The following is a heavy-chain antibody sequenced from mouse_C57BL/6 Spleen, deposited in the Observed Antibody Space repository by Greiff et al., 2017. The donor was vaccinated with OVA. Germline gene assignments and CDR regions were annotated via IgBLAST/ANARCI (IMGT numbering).Heavy chain of an antibody. CDR1: GYTFTDYY. V-gene: IGHV1-26*01. J-gene: IGHJ1*03. CDR3: AYGNYYWYFDV. CDR2: INPNNGGT. Sequence: VQLQQSGPELVKPGASVKISCKASGYTFTDYYMNWVKQSHGKSLEWIGDINPNNGGTSYNQKFKGKATLTVDKSSSTAYMELRSLTSEDSAVYYCAYGNYYWYFDVWGTGTTVTVSS. D-gene: IGHD2-1*01.